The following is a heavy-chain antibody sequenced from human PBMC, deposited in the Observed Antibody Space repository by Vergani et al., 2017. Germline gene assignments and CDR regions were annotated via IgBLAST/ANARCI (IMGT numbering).Heavy chain of an antibody. J-gene: IGHJ4*02. CDR3: ARSITIFGVVTSFDY. Sequence: EVQLVQSGAEVKKPGESLKISCKGSGYSFTSYWIGWVRQMPGKGLEWMGIIYPGDSDTRYSPSFQGQVTISADKSISTAYLQWSSLKASDTAMYYCARSITIFGVVTSFDYWGQGTLVIVSS. D-gene: IGHD3-3*01. CDR2: IYPGDSDT. V-gene: IGHV5-51*01. CDR1: GYSFTSYW.